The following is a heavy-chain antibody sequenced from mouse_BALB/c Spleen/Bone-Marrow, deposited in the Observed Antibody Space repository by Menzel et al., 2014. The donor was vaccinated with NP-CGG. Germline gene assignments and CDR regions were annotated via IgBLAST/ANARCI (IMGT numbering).Heavy chain of an antibody. D-gene: IGHD1-1*01. J-gene: IGHJ3*01. CDR2: INPYNGDT. CDR3: GRSGGSSYVFAY. Sequence: EVKVEESGPELVKPGASVKISCKASGYSFTDYFMNWVKQSHGKSLEWIGRINPYNGDTFYNQKFKGKATLTVDKSSSTAHMELLSLTSEDSAVHYCGRSGGSSYVFAYWGQGTPVTVSA. CDR1: GYSFTDYF. V-gene: IGHV1-37*01.